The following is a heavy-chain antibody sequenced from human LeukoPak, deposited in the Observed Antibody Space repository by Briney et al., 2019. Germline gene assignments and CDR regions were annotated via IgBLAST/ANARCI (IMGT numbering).Heavy chain of an antibody. V-gene: IGHV1-2*02. CDR3: ARDGYSLDAFDI. CDR1: GYTFTGYY. CDR2: INPNSGGT. D-gene: IGHD3-22*01. Sequence: ASVKVSCKAPGYTFTGYYMHWVRQAPGQGLEWMGWINPNSGGTNYAQKFQGRVTMTRDTSISTAYMELSRLRSDDTAVYYCARDGYSLDAFDIWGQGTMVTVSS. J-gene: IGHJ3*02.